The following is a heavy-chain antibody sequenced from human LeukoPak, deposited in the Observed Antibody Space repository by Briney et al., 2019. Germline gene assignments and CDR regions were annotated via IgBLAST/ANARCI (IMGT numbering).Heavy chain of an antibody. CDR1: GFTVRSNY. CDR2: IYSGGST. Sequence: PGGSLRLSCAAPGFTVRSNYMSWVRQAPGKGLEWVSVIYSGGSTYYADSVKGRFTISRHNSKNTLYLQMNSLRAEDTAVYYCATEVYDILTGLTNFDHWGQGTLVTVSS. CDR3: ATEVYDILTGLTNFDH. J-gene: IGHJ4*02. V-gene: IGHV3-53*04. D-gene: IGHD3-9*01.